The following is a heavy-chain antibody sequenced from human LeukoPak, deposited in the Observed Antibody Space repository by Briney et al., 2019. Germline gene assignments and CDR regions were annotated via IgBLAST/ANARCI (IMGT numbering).Heavy chain of an antibody. Sequence: ASVKVSCKASGGTXSSYGISWVRQAPGQGLEWTGTILPIFNSTNYAQKFQDRVTVTADESTGTVYMEVNSLRSDDTAVYYCARVKGASDNYGDDYWGQGTLVTVSS. CDR1: GGTXSSYG. CDR2: ILPIFNST. V-gene: IGHV1-69*13. D-gene: IGHD4-17*01. CDR3: ARVKGASDNYGDDY. J-gene: IGHJ4*02.